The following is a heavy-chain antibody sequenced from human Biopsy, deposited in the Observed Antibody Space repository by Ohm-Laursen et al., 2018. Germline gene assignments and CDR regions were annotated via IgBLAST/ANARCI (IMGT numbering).Heavy chain of an antibody. CDR3: ARDLPSSYYYAMDV. V-gene: IGHV4-4*07. CDR2: TYKGGNT. Sequence: TLSLTCTVSGASITSYYWSWIRQPAGKGLEWIGHTYKGGNTNHNPSLKSRVSMSVDTSKNQLSLTLRSVTAADTAVYYCARDLPSSYYYAMDVWGQGPRSPSP. J-gene: IGHJ6*02. CDR1: GASITSYY.